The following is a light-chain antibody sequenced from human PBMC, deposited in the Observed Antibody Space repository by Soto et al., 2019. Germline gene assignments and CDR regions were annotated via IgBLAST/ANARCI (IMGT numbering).Light chain of an antibody. CDR1: QSIIGY. CDR2: AAS. V-gene: IGKV1-39*01. Sequence: PASLSTPTKACVSVTLRASQSIIGYLNWYQQNPGKAPKLLISAASSLQSGVTSRFSGSGSGTDFTLTISGLQPEDVATYYCQKYYGGPLPFGGGTKVDVK. CDR3: QKYYGGPLP. J-gene: IGKJ4*01.